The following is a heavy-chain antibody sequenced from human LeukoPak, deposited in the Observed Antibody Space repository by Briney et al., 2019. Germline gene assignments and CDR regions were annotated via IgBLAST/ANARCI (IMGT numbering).Heavy chain of an antibody. CDR3: ARDQPNYDILTGYLGHYGMDV. Sequence: GGSLRLSCAASGFTFSSYWMSWVRQAPGKGLEWVANIKQDGSEKYYVDSMKGRFTISGDNAKNSLYLQMNSLRAEDTAVYYCARDQPNYDILTGYLGHYGMDVWGQGTTVTVSS. J-gene: IGHJ6*02. V-gene: IGHV3-7*01. CDR1: GFTFSSYW. CDR2: IKQDGSEK. D-gene: IGHD3-9*01.